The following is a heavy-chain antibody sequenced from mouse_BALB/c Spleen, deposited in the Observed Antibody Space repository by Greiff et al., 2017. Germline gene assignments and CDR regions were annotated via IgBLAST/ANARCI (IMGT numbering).Heavy chain of an antibody. J-gene: IGHJ1*01. Sequence: EVKLMESGGGLVKPGGSLKLSCAASGFTFSSYAMSWVRQTPEKRLEWVATISSGGSYTYYPDSVKGRFTISRDNAKNTLYLQMSSLRSEDTAMYYCARRGNYDWYFDVWGAGTTVTVSS. CDR1: GFTFSSYA. V-gene: IGHV5-9-3*01. CDR3: ARRGNYDWYFDV. D-gene: IGHD2-1*01. CDR2: ISSGGSYT.